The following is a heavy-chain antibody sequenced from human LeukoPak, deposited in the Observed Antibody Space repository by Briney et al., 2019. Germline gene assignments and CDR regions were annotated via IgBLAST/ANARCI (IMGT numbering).Heavy chain of an antibody. D-gene: IGHD3-22*01. J-gene: IGHJ3*02. CDR1: GYSFTSYW. Sequence: GESLKISCKGSGYSFTSYWIGWVRQMPGKGLEWMGIIYPGDSDTRYSPSFQGQVTISADKSISTAYLQWSSLKASDTAMYYCARQRGEDSSDGGAFDIWGQGTMVTVSS. CDR3: ARQRGEDSSDGGAFDI. CDR2: IYPGDSDT. V-gene: IGHV5-51*01.